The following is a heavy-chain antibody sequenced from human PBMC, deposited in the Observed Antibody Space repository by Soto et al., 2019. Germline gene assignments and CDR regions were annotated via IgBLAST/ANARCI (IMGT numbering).Heavy chain of an antibody. CDR1: GFTFSNYG. Sequence: GGSLRLSCAASGFTFSNYGMHWVRQAPGKDLEWLAVISYDGSNRYYADSVKGRFTISRDNSKNTLYLQMNSLRAEDTAMYYCAKGYSSSSIFDYWGQGTLVTVSS. J-gene: IGHJ4*02. V-gene: IGHV3-30*18. CDR2: ISYDGSNR. CDR3: AKGYSSSSIFDY. D-gene: IGHD6-6*01.